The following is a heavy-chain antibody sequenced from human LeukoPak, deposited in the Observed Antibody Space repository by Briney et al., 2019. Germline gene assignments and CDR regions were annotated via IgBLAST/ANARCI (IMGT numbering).Heavy chain of an antibody. D-gene: IGHD1-26*01. CDR3: ARDLSLKGGSYRLGAIVAFDI. Sequence: ASVKVSCKASGYTFTGYYMHWVRQAPGQGLEWMGWINPNSGGTNYAQKFQGRVTMTRDTSISTAYMELSRLRSDDTAVYYCARDLSLKGGSYRLGAIVAFDIWGQGTMVTVSS. J-gene: IGHJ3*02. CDR1: GYTFTGYY. V-gene: IGHV1-2*02. CDR2: INPNSGGT.